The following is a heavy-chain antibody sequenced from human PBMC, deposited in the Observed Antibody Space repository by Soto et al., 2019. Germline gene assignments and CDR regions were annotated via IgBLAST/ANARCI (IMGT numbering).Heavy chain of an antibody. J-gene: IGHJ6*02. D-gene: IGHD2-2*02. CDR2: IGAARDP. V-gene: IGHV3-13*05. CDR1: VFTFSNFD. Sequence: SLRLSCSTAVFTFSNFDMHWVRQVPGKGLEWVSAIGAARDPYYLGSVKGRFTISRENAKNSVYLQMNDLRAGDSAVYYCARAYTGRLPRRADYYYAMDVWGQGTTVTVSS. CDR3: ARAYTGRLPRRADYYYAMDV.